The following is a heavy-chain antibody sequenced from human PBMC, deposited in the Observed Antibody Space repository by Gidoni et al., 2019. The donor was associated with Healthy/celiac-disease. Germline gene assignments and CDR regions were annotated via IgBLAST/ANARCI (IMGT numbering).Heavy chain of an antibody. V-gene: IGHV3-23*04. J-gene: IGHJ4*02. CDR3: AKDGSVRGPPRDFDY. CDR2: ISGSGSST. Sequence: EVQLVDSGGGLVQPGESPRLSCTASGFPFSRYSMGWVLQAPGKGLEWVSAISGSGSSTYYADSVKGRFTISRDNSKNSLYLQMNSLRAEDTAVYYCAKDGSVRGPPRDFDYWGQGTLVTVSS. D-gene: IGHD3-10*01. CDR1: GFPFSRYS.